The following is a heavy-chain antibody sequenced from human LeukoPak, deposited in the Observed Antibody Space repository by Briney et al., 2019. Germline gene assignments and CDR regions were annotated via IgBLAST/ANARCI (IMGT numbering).Heavy chain of an antibody. CDR1: GGSISSGGYY. D-gene: IGHD6-19*01. CDR3: ARGPRYSSGWYAGYFQH. CDR2: IYYSGST. Sequence: PSETLSLTCTVSGGSISSGGYYWSWIRQPPGKGLEWIGYIYYSGSTNYNPSLKSRVTISVDTSKNQFSLKLSSVTAADTAVYYCARGPRYSSGWYAGYFQHWGQGTLVTVSS. J-gene: IGHJ1*01. V-gene: IGHV4-61*08.